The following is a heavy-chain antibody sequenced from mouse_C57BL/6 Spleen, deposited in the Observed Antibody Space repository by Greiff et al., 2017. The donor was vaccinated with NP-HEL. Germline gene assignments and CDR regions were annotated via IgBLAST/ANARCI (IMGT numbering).Heavy chain of an antibody. CDR1: GFTFSSYG. Sequence: EVHLVEFGGDLVKPGGSLKLSCAASGFTFSSYGMSWVRQTPDKRLEWVATISSGGSYTYYPDSVKGRFTISRDNAKNTLYLQMSSLKSEDTAMYYCARHEGGPYFDYWGQGTTLTVSS. CDR3: ARHEGGPYFDY. J-gene: IGHJ2*01. V-gene: IGHV5-6*01. CDR2: ISSGGSYT.